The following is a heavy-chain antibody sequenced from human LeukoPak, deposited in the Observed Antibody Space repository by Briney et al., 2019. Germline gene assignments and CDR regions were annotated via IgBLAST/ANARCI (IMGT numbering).Heavy chain of an antibody. D-gene: IGHD3-3*01. CDR1: GGSISSSSYY. V-gene: IGHV4-39*01. CDR2: IYYNGFT. CDR3: ARQYDFWSGGAWLDP. J-gene: IGHJ5*02. Sequence: PSETLSLTCTASGGSISSSSYYWDWIRQPPGKGLEWIGNIYYNGFTYYSPSLKSRVTISVDTSKNQFSLKLSSVTAADTALYYCARQYDFWSGGAWLDPWGQGTLVTVSS.